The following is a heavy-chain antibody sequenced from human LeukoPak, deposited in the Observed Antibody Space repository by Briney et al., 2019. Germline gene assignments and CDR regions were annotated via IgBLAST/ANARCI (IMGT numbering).Heavy chain of an antibody. CDR3: ARQPSSDTLYFFDY. V-gene: IGHV1-2*02. J-gene: IGHJ4*02. CDR2: SDANNGDT. Sequence: ASVKVSCKASGYTVRRRYIHWLRQPPGQGLEWMGWSDANNGDTKSAQKFQGRVTMSRDTSSSTAYMDLSSLTADAADVSYCARQPSSDTLYFFDYWGQGTVVTVSS. CDR1: GYTVRRRY.